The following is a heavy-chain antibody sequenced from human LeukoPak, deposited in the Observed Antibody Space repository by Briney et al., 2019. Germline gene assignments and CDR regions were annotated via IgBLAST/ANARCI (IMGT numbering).Heavy chain of an antibody. CDR3: ARDGAENSFDI. V-gene: IGHV1-69*04. Sequence: SVKVSCKASGGTFSSYTISWVRQAPGQGLEWMGRIIPILGIANYAQKFQGRVTITADKSTRTAYMELSSLRSEDTAVYYCARDGAENSFDIWGQGTMVTVSS. CDR1: GGTFSSYT. J-gene: IGHJ3*02. CDR2: IIPILGIA. D-gene: IGHD2/OR15-2a*01.